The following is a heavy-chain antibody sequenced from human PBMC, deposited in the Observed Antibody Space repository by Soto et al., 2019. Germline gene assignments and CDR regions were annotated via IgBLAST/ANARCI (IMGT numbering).Heavy chain of an antibody. Sequence: VASVKVSCKASGYTFTSYGISWVRQAPGQGLEWMGWISAYNGNTNYAQKLQGRVTMTTDTSTSTAYMELRSLRSDDTAVYYCARVGYCSSTSCYSRKWDDYWGQGALVTVSS. CDR2: ISAYNGNT. CDR1: GYTFTSYG. J-gene: IGHJ4*02. CDR3: ARVGYCSSTSCYSRKWDDY. V-gene: IGHV1-18*04. D-gene: IGHD2-2*01.